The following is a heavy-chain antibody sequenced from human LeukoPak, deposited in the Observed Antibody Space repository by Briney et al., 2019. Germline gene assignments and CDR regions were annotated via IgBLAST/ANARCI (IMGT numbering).Heavy chain of an antibody. V-gene: IGHV4-39*01. Sequence: SETLSLTRTVSGGSISSSSYYWGWIRQPPGKGLEWIGSIYYSGSTYYNPSLKSRVTISVDTSKNQFSLKLSSVTAADTAVYYCARGFSGYSSFDHWGQGTLVMVSA. CDR3: ARGFSGYSSFDH. J-gene: IGHJ4*02. CDR1: GGSISSSSYY. D-gene: IGHD3-22*01. CDR2: IYYSGST.